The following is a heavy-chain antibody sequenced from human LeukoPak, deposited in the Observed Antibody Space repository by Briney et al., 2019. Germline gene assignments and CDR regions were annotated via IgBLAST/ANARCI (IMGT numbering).Heavy chain of an antibody. D-gene: IGHD3-22*01. Sequence: GASVKVSCKASGYTFTSYYMHWVRQAPGQGLEWMGIINPSGGSASYAQKFQGRVTMTRDTSTSTVYMELSSLRSEDTAVYYCARDHASYDNSGDNYFDYWGQGTLVTVSS. J-gene: IGHJ4*02. CDR1: GYTFTSYY. CDR2: INPSGGSA. V-gene: IGHV1-46*01. CDR3: ARDHASYDNSGDNYFDY.